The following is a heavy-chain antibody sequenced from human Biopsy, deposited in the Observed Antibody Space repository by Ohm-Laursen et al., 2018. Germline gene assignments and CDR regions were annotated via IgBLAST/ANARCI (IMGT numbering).Heavy chain of an antibody. CDR1: GGTYSGYY. Sequence: SGTLSLTCAVYGGTYSGYYWSWIRQPPGQGLEWIGEVHHDGRANYNPSIKRRVTITGDMSKKQFSLKHSGVTAADTAVYYCARFIVPSLHCSNGVCPIRWFDPWGQGTLVTVFS. CDR3: ARFIVPSLHCSNGVCPIRWFDP. D-gene: IGHD2-2*01. J-gene: IGHJ5*02. V-gene: IGHV4-34*01. CDR2: VHHDGRA.